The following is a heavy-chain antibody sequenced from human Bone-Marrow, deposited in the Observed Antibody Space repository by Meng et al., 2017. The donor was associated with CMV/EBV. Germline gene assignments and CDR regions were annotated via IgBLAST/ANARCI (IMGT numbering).Heavy chain of an antibody. D-gene: IGHD3/OR15-3a*01. Sequence: SETLSLTCTVSGGSVSSGSYYWSWIRQPPGKGLEWIGYIYYSGSTNYNPSLKSRVTISGDTSKNQFSLKLSSVTAADTAVYYCARQDRSNFGMDVWGQGTTVTVSS. CDR2: IYYSGST. CDR3: ARQDRSNFGMDV. CDR1: GGSVSSGSYY. J-gene: IGHJ6*02. V-gene: IGHV4-61*01.